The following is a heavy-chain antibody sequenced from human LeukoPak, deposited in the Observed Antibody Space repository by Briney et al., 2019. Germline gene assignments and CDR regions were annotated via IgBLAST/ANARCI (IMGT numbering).Heavy chain of an antibody. Sequence: SETLSLTCTVSGGSISSYYWSGIRQPPGKGLEWIGYIYYSGSTNYNPSLKSRVTISVDTSKNQFSLKLSSVTAADTAVYYCARHRDGGDYWGQGTLVSVSS. D-gene: IGHD4-23*01. J-gene: IGHJ4*02. V-gene: IGHV4-59*08. CDR1: GGSISSYY. CDR3: ARHRDGGDY. CDR2: IYYSGST.